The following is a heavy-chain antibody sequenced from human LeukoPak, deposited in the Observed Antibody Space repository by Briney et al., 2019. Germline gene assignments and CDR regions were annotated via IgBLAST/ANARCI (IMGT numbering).Heavy chain of an antibody. Sequence: GASVKVSCKASGYTFTSYDINWVRQATGQGLEWMGWMNPSSGNTGYAQKFQGRVTMTEDTSTDTAYMELSSLRSEDTAVYYCATGTTVTTPLDYWGQGTLVTVSS. J-gene: IGHJ4*02. CDR3: ATGTTVTTPLDY. V-gene: IGHV1-8*01. D-gene: IGHD4-17*01. CDR2: MNPSSGNT. CDR1: GYTFTSYD.